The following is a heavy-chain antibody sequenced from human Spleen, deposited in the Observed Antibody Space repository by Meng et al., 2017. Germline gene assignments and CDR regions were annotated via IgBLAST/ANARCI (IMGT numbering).Heavy chain of an antibody. J-gene: IGHJ4*02. V-gene: IGHV4-61*02. Sequence: SETLSLTCTVSGGSISSGSYYWSWIRQPAGKGLEYIGRIYTTGSTNYNPSLKSRVTISVDTSKNQFSLKLSSVTAADTAVYYCARDSSSWLDYWGQGTLVTVSS. CDR3: ARDSSSWLDY. D-gene: IGHD6-13*01. CDR2: IYTTGST. CDR1: GGSISSGSYY.